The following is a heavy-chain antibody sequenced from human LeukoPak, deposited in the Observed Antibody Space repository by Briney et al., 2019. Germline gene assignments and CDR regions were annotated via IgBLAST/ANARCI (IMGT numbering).Heavy chain of an antibody. Sequence: PGRSLRLSCAASGFTFSSYAMSWVRQAPGKGREWVSAISGSGGSTYYADSVKGRFTISRDNSKNTLYLQMNSLRAEDTAVYYCAKDDYDSSGNYDYWGQGTLVTVSS. CDR1: GFTFSSYA. J-gene: IGHJ4*02. CDR2: ISGSGGST. CDR3: AKDDYDSSGNYDY. V-gene: IGHV3-23*01. D-gene: IGHD3-22*01.